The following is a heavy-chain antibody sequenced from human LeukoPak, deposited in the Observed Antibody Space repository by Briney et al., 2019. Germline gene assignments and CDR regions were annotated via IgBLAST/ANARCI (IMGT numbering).Heavy chain of an antibody. V-gene: IGHV3-23*01. J-gene: IGHJ4*02. CDR1: GFTFSSYA. Sequence: GGSLRLSCAASGFTFSSYAMSWVRQAPGKGLEWVSAISGSGGSTYYADSVKGRFTISRDNSKNTLYLQMNSLRAEDTAVYYCAKVRLYYDSSGCYYAGGYFDYWGQGTLVTVSS. CDR3: AKVRLYYDSSGCYYAGGYFDY. CDR2: ISGSGGST. D-gene: IGHD3-22*01.